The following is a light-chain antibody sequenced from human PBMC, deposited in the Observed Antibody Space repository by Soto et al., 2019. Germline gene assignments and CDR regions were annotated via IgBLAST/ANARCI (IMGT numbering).Light chain of an antibody. V-gene: IGKV3-20*01. CDR2: DAS. CDR1: QSLWDRY. CDR3: QYYGAAPYA. Sequence: DILLTQSPGTLSLSPGDRATLSCSASQSLWDRYLAWYQQKPGQAPRLLMYDASSRATGIPDRFSGSGSGTDFTLTINRLGPEDFALYYCQYYGAAPYAFGRGTKLEIK. J-gene: IGKJ2*01.